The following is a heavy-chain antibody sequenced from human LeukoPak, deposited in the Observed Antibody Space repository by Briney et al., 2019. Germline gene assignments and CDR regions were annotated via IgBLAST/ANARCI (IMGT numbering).Heavy chain of an antibody. CDR2: FDPEDGET. J-gene: IGHJ6*02. CDR1: GYTLTELS. V-gene: IGHV1-24*01. D-gene: IGHD3-9*01. Sequence: ASVKVSCKVSGYTLTELSMHWVRQAPGKGLEWMGGFDPEDGETIYAQKFQGRVTMTEDTSTDTAYMELSSLRSEDTAVYYCATASPRYFSPVTYGMDVWGQGTTVTVSS. CDR3: ATASPRYFSPVTYGMDV.